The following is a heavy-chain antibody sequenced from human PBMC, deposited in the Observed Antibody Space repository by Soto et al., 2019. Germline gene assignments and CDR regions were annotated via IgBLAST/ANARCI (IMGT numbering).Heavy chain of an antibody. CDR3: AKDQFYGSGSFGYYYYYYMDV. Sequence: EVQLVESGGGLVQPGRSLRLSCAASGFTFDDYAMHWVRQAPGKGLEWVSGISWNSGSIGYADSVQGRFTIFRDNAKNSLYLQMNSLRAEDTALYYCAKDQFYGSGSFGYYYYYYMDVWGKGTTVTVSS. D-gene: IGHD3-10*01. J-gene: IGHJ6*03. CDR1: GFTFDDYA. V-gene: IGHV3-9*01. CDR2: ISWNSGSI.